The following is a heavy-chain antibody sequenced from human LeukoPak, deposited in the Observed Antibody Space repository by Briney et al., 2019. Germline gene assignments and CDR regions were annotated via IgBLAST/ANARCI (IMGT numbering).Heavy chain of an antibody. V-gene: IGHV1-2*02. CDR3: ARETSFDY. CDR1: GYTFTGYY. J-gene: IGHJ4*02. CDR2: INPNSGGT. Sequence: ASVKVSCKASGYTFTGYYMHWVRQALGQGLEWMGWINPNSGGTNYAQKFQGRVTMTRDTSTSTVYMELSSLRSEDTAVYYCARETSFDYWGREPWSPSPQ.